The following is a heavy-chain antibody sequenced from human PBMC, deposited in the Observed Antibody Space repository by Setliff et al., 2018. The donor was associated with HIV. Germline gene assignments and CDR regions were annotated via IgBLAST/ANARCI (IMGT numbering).Heavy chain of an antibody. J-gene: IGHJ4*02. CDR1: GVSVSSGGYY. CDR3: ASSPGIAAAGRRSPFVF. CDR2: VYYTGTT. D-gene: IGHD6-13*01. V-gene: IGHV4-31*03. Sequence: PSETLSLTCTVSGVSVSSGGYYWSWIRQHPGKGLEWIGYVYYTGTTYFNPTLKSRITISVATSKNQLSLKLGFVTAADTAVYYCASSPGIAAAGRRSPFVFWGQGTLVTVSS.